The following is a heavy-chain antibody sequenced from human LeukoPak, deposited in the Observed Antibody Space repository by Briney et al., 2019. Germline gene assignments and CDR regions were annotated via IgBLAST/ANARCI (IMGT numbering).Heavy chain of an antibody. CDR1: GGSISSYY. Sequence: SETLSLTCTVSGGSISSYYWSWIRQPPGKGLEWIGYFYYSGSTNYNPSLKSRVTISVDTSKNQFPLKLSSVTAADTAVYYCARDVFRAFDIWGQGTMVTVSS. CDR3: ARDVFRAFDI. V-gene: IGHV4-59*01. J-gene: IGHJ3*02. CDR2: FYYSGST. D-gene: IGHD3-10*02.